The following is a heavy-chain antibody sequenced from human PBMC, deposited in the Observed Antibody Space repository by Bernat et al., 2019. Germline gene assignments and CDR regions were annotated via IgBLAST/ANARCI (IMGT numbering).Heavy chain of an antibody. V-gene: IGHV1-18*01. Sequence: QVQLVQSGPEVKKPGASVKVSCKASGYTFIHYDITWVRQAPGQGLEWVGRISAHNGNTNYGQKVQGRVTMTTDTSTSTAYMELRSLRSNDTAVYYCARDHQWLAFNGMDVWGQGTTGSVSS. CDR3: ARDHQWLAFNGMDV. CDR1: GYTFIHYD. CDR2: ISAHNGNT. J-gene: IGHJ6*02. D-gene: IGHD6-19*01.